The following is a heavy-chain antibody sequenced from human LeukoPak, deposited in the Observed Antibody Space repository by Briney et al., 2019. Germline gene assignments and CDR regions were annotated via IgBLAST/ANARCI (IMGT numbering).Heavy chain of an antibody. V-gene: IGHV4-34*01. D-gene: IGHD6-19*01. J-gene: IGHJ4*02. CDR2: INHSGST. CDR3: ARAAVAGQGNYFDY. CDR1: GGSFSGYY. Sequence: SETLSLTCAVYGGSFSGYYWSWIRQPPGKGLEWIGEINHSGSTNYNPSLKGRVTISVDTSKNQFSLKLSSVTAADTAVYYCARAAVAGQGNYFDYWGQGTLVTVSS.